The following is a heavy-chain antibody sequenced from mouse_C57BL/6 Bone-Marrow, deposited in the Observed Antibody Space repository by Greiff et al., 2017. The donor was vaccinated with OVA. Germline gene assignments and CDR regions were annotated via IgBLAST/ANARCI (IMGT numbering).Heavy chain of an antibody. CDR2: IYPGSGST. CDR3: ARCDYGNPFDY. Sequence: QVQLKQSGAELVKPGASVKMSCKASGYTFTSYWITWVKQRPGQGLEWIGDIYPGSGSTNYNEKFKSKATLTVDTSSSTAYMQLSSLTSEDSAVYYCARCDYGNPFDYWGQGTTLTVSS. J-gene: IGHJ2*01. V-gene: IGHV1-55*01. D-gene: IGHD2-1*01. CDR1: GYTFTSYW.